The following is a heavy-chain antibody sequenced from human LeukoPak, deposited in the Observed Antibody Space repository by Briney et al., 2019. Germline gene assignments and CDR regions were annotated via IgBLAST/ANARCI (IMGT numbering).Heavy chain of an antibody. CDR3: AKQPPRYSGYDLYYFDY. V-gene: IGHV3-30*18. CDR1: GFTFSSYG. Sequence: PGGSLRLSCAASGFTFSSYGMHWVRQAPGKGLEWVAVISYDGSNKYYADSVKGRFTISRDNSKNTLYLQMNSLRAEDTAVYYCAKQPPRYSGYDLYYFDYWGQGTLVTVSS. J-gene: IGHJ4*02. D-gene: IGHD5-12*01. CDR2: ISYDGSNK.